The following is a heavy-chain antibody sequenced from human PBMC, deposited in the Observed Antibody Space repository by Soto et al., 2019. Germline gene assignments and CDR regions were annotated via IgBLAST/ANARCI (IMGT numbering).Heavy chain of an antibody. Sequence: QVQLVQSGPEVKSPGASVKVSCKASGYTFKNYGIKWVRQAPGQGLEWVGWITTYNGNRYSAEKFQGRVTMTTDTSTSTTYMERRSLTSDDTGVYYCARDAQPKGVAADGASDYWCQGTLVTVSS. CDR2: ITTYNGNR. CDR1: GYTFKNYG. V-gene: IGHV1-18*01. D-gene: IGHD6-19*01. CDR3: ARDAQPKGVAADGASDY. J-gene: IGHJ4*02.